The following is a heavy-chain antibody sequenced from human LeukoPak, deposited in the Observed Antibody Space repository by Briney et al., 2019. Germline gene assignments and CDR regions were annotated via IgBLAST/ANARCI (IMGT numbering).Heavy chain of an antibody. D-gene: IGHD3-3*01. V-gene: IGHV3-49*03. Sequence: PGRSLRLSXTTSGFTFGDYGLSWFRQGPGKGLQWIGFIRSKTYGGTIEYAASVKGRFTISRDDSKSIAYLQMNSLKTEDTDVYYCARAPYYDFILDYWGQGTLVTVSS. J-gene: IGHJ4*02. CDR3: ARAPYYDFILDY. CDR2: IRSKTYGGTI. CDR1: GFTFGDYG.